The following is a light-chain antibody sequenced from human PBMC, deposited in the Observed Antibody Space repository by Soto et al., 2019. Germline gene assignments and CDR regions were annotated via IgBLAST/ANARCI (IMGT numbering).Light chain of an antibody. V-gene: IGKV3-20*01. CDR1: QSVSSNN. CDR2: GAS. Sequence: EIVLTQSPGTLSLSPGERATLSCRASQSVSSNNLAWYQHKRGQAPRLLMFGASNRATDIPDRFSGSGSGTDFTLTITILEPEDVAVYYCQQYGASPRTFGQGTKVEIK. J-gene: IGKJ1*01. CDR3: QQYGASPRT.